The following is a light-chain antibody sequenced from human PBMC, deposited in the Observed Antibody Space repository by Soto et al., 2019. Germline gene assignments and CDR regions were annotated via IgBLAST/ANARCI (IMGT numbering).Light chain of an antibody. CDR2: GAS. Sequence: EIVLTQSPGTLSLSPGERATLSCRASQSVSSSYLAWYQQKPGQAPRLLIYGASSRATGIPDRFSGSGSGIDFTLTISRLEPEDFAVYYCQQYGSSLYTFGHGTKLEIK. V-gene: IGKV3-20*01. CDR3: QQYGSSLYT. J-gene: IGKJ2*01. CDR1: QSVSSSY.